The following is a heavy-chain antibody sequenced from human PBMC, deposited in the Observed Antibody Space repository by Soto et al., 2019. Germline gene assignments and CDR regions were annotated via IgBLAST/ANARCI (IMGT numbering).Heavy chain of an antibody. CDR1: GFTFSSYE. V-gene: IGHV3-48*03. CDR2: ISSSGSTI. Sequence: GGSLRLSCAASGFTFSSYEMNWVRQAPGKGLEWVSYISSSGSTIYYADSVKGRFTISRDNAKNSLYLQMNSLRAEDTAVYYCARDPTPYYYDSSGYGEDASDIWGQGTMVTVSS. D-gene: IGHD3-22*01. CDR3: ARDPTPYYYDSSGYGEDASDI. J-gene: IGHJ3*02.